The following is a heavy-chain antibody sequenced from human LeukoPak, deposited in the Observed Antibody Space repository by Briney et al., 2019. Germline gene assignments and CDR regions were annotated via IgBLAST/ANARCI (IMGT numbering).Heavy chain of an antibody. J-gene: IGHJ4*02. Sequence: TGGSLRPSGAAPGFTQEMAWVRQAPGKGLEWLSYMSKDGRTIYYADSVKGRFTISRDNTRNSLFLQLNSLSADDTGFYYCARGSYTGFDLYFDSWGQGTLVTISS. CDR1: GFTQE. V-gene: IGHV3-48*03. CDR3: ARGSYTGFDLYFDS. CDR2: MSKDGRTI. D-gene: IGHD5-12*01.